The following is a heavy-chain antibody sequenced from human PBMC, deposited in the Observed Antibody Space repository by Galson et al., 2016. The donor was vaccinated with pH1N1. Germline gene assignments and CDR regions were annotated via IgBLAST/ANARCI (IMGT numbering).Heavy chain of an antibody. V-gene: IGHV4-39*07. J-gene: IGHJ4*02. CDR2: IFYGGTT. CDR3: ARDRGGNFQSFDY. Sequence: SETLSLTCTVSGDSISSDTHYWDWIRQPPGKGLEWIGSIFYGGTTYYSPSLQSRVTVSMDTSNNQVSLTIRSVTAADTSVYFCARDRGGNFQSFDYWGQGTLVAVSS. CDR1: GDSISSDTHY. D-gene: IGHD4-23*01.